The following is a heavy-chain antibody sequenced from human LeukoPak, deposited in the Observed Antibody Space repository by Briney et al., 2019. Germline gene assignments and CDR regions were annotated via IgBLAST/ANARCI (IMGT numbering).Heavy chain of an antibody. CDR1: GFTFSSYA. J-gene: IGHJ4*02. CDR3: AKDSTYYDILTGYYSDY. CDR2: ISGSGGST. D-gene: IGHD3-9*01. V-gene: IGHV3-23*01. Sequence: PGGSLRFSCAASGFTFSSYAMSWVRQAPGKGLEWVSAISGSGGSTYYADSVKGRFTISRDNSKNTLYLQMNSLRAEDTAVYYCAKDSTYYDILTGYYSDYWGEGTLVTVSS.